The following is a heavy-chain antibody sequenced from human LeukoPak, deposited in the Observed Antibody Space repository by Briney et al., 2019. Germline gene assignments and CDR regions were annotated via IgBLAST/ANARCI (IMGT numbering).Heavy chain of an antibody. Sequence: GGSLRLSCAASGFTFSSYAMSWVRQAPGKGLEWVSAISGSGGSTYYADSVMGRFTISRDNSKNTLYLQMNSLRAEDTAVYYCANTIAAAVDYWGQGTLVTVSS. CDR1: GFTFSSYA. D-gene: IGHD6-13*01. V-gene: IGHV3-23*01. CDR3: ANTIAAAVDY. CDR2: ISGSGGST. J-gene: IGHJ4*02.